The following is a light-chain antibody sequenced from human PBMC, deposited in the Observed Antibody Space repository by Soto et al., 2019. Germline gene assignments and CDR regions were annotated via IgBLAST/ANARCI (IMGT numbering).Light chain of an antibody. Sequence: QSALTQPPSASGSLGQSVTISCTGTSSDVGGYNYVSWHQQHPGKAPKLMIYEVTKRPSGVPDRFSGSKSGNTASLTVSGLQAEDVADYYCSSFAGGGNPVLFGGGTKLTVL. CDR3: SSFAGGGNPVL. CDR2: EVT. V-gene: IGLV2-8*01. J-gene: IGLJ2*01. CDR1: SSDVGGYNY.